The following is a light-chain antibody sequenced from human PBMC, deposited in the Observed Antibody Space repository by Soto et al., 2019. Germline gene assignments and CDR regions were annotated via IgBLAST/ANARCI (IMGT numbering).Light chain of an antibody. CDR3: SSYTNINTRACV. V-gene: IGLV2-14*01. J-gene: IGLJ1*01. Sequence: QSVLTQPASVSGSPGQSITISCAGTMRDVGAYNLVSWYQQHPGRAPQLIIYEVRNRPSGISNRFSGSKSGNTASLTISGLQAEDEAEYYCSSYTNINTRACVFGTGTKLTVL. CDR2: EVR. CDR1: MRDVGAYNL.